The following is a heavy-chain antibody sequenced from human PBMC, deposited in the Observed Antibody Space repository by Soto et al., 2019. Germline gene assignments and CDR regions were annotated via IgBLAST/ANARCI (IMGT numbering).Heavy chain of an antibody. CDR3: ARERREYYASSGYDFDS. Sequence: SVKVSCKASGGTFSSYAISWVRQAPGQGLEWMGGIIPIFGTANYAQKFQGRVTITADESTSTAYMELSSLRSEDTAVYYCARERREYYASSGYDFDSGGQGPLLTVS. J-gene: IGHJ4*02. D-gene: IGHD3-22*01. CDR1: GGTFSSYA. V-gene: IGHV1-69*13. CDR2: IIPIFGTA.